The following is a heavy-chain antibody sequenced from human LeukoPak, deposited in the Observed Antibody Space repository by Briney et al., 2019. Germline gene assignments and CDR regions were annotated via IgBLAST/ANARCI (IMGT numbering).Heavy chain of an antibody. CDR3: ARGAARSHYYGMDV. CDR1: GGSLTSHY. V-gene: IGHV4-59*08. D-gene: IGHD6-6*01. Sequence: TSETLSLTCTVSGGSLTSHYWSWIRQPPGKGLEWIGYIYYSGSTNYNPSLKSRVTISVDTSKNQFSLKLSSVTAADTAVYYCARGAARSHYYGMDVWGQGTTVTVSS. J-gene: IGHJ6*02. CDR2: IYYSGST.